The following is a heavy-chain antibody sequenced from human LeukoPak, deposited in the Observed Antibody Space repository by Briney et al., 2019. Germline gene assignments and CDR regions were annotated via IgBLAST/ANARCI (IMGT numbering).Heavy chain of an antibody. J-gene: IGHJ4*02. CDR1: GGSISSGGYY. V-gene: IGHV4-31*03. CDR2: IFYSGST. Sequence: SETLSLTCTVSGGSISSGGYYWSWIRQHPGKGLEWIGYIFYSGSTYYNPSLKSRVTISVDTSKNQFFLELSSVTAADTAVYYCARYRRSGADKAHFDCWGQGTLVTVSS. D-gene: IGHD1-26*01. CDR3: ARYRRSGADKAHFDC.